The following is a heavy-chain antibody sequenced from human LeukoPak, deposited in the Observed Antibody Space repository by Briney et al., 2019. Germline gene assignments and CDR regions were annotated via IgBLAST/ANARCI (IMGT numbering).Heavy chain of an antibody. CDR1: GYTFTIYF. D-gene: IGHD1-26*01. CDR3: ARGVGPRGGNWFDP. CDR2: VNPSSCST. V-gene: IGHV1-46*01. Sequence: ASVNVSCKASGYTFTIYFMHWVRQPPGQGLEWMGVVNPSSCSTTYSQKFQGIVTMTRDTSTSTVYMDLSSLRSEDTALYYCARGVGPRGGNWFDPWGQGTLVTVSS. J-gene: IGHJ5*02.